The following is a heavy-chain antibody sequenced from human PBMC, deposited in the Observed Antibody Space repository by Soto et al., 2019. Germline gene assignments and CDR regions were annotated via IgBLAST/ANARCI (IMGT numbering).Heavy chain of an antibody. CDR1: GFTFTRYG. CDR2: IWADGSNK. D-gene: IGHD5-18*01. CDR3: VSEAGNTAMGAI. J-gene: IGHJ4*02. V-gene: IGHV3-33*01. Sequence: QVQLVESGGGEVEPGRSLRLSCAASGFTFTRYGFHWVRQAAGKGLEWVAAIWADGSNKNYVESVKGRFAISRDDSKKTLFVKMNSLRAEDRAVYYCVSEAGNTAMGAIWGQGTLVTVSS.